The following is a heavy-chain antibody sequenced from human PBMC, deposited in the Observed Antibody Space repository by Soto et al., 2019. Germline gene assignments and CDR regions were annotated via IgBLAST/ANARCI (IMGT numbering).Heavy chain of an antibody. Sequence: GGSLRLSCAASGFTFSCYRMHWVRQAPGKGLVWVSRINSDGSSTDYADSVRGRFTISRDNAKNTLHLQMDSLRAEDTAVYYCARTNYHFDLWGQGTPVTVSS. D-gene: IGHD3-10*01. V-gene: IGHV3-74*01. J-gene: IGHJ4*02. CDR3: ARTNYHFDL. CDR2: INSDGSST. CDR1: GFTFSCYR.